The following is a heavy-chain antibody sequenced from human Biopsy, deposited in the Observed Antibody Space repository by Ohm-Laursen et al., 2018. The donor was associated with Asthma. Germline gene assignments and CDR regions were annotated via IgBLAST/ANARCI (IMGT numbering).Heavy chain of an antibody. D-gene: IGHD3-10*01. CDR2: ISVYNGNT. V-gene: IGHV1-18*01. J-gene: IGHJ6*02. CDR3: ARAVDYSHYYGIDV. CDR1: GYTFNSAG. Sequence: ASVKVSCNASGYTFNSAGITWVRQAPGQGLEWMGWISVYNGNTKVAQKLQDRVTMITDTSTGTAYMELRSLRSDDTAVCFCARAVDYSHYYGIDVWGQGTTVTVS.